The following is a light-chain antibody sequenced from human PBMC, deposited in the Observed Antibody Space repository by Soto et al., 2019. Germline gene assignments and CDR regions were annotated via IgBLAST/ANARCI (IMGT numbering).Light chain of an antibody. CDR2: QAS. CDR1: QSISRQ. J-gene: IGKJ1*01. CDR3: IQYQSYWT. Sequence: DIQMTQSPSTLSASVGDRVSITCRASQSISRQLAWYQQKPGKAHNLLIYQASNLETGVPSRFTGSGSGTDFTLTISSLQPDDLATYYCIQYQSYWTFGQGTKVEV. V-gene: IGKV1-5*03.